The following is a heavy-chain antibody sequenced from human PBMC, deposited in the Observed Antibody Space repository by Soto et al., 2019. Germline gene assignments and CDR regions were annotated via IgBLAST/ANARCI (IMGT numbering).Heavy chain of an antibody. CDR1: GGSISSSSYY. V-gene: IGHV4-39*01. J-gene: IGHJ3*02. CDR3: ARRDIVVVVAARAAFDI. Sequence: SETLSLTCTVSGGSISSSSYYWGWIRQPPGKGLEWIGSIYYSGSTYYNPSLKSRVTISVDTSKNQFSQKLSSVTAADTAVYYCARRDIVVVVAARAAFDIWGQGTMVTVSS. D-gene: IGHD2-15*01. CDR2: IYYSGST.